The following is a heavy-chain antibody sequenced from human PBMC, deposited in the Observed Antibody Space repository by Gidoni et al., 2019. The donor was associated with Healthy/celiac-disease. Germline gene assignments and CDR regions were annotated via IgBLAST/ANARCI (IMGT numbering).Heavy chain of an antibody. CDR3: AREGDSSGYSPDYWYFDL. Sequence: EVQLVESGGGLVQPGGSLRLSCAASGFTFSSYWMSWVRQAPGKGLEWVANIKQDGSEKYYVDSVKGRFTISRDNAKNSLYLQMNSLRAEDTAVYYCAREGDSSGYSPDYWYFDLWGRGTLVTVSS. CDR1: GFTFSSYW. CDR2: IKQDGSEK. J-gene: IGHJ2*01. V-gene: IGHV3-7*03. D-gene: IGHD3-22*01.